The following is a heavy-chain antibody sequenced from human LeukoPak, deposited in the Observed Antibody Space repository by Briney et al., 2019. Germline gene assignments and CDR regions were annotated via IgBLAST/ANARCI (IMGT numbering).Heavy chain of an antibody. J-gene: IGHJ4*02. D-gene: IGHD3-22*01. CDR2: ISSSGSTI. CDR1: GFTFSSYE. Sequence: GGSLRLSCAASGFTFSSYEMNWVRQAPGKGLEWVSYISSSGSTIYYADSVKGRFTISSDNAKNSLYLQMNSLRAEDTAVYYCARVGLYDSSGYSPAWGYWGQGTLVTVSS. CDR3: ARVGLYDSSGYSPAWGY. V-gene: IGHV3-48*03.